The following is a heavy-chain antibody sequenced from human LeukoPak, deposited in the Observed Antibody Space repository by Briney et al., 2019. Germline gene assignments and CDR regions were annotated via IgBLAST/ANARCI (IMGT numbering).Heavy chain of an antibody. J-gene: IGHJ5*02. CDR2: IYHSGST. V-gene: IGHV4-4*02. Sequence: SGTLCLTCAVSGGSISSSNWWSWVRQPPGKGLEWIGEIYHSGSTNYNPSLKSRVTISVDKSKNQFSLKLSSVTAADTAVYYCARRYSSSWYNWFDPWGQGTLVTVSS. D-gene: IGHD6-13*01. CDR1: GGSISSSNW. CDR3: ARRYSSSWYNWFDP.